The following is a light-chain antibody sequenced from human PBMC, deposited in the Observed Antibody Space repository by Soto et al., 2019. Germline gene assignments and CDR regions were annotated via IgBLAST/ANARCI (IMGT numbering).Light chain of an antibody. CDR3: CSYANIYIWV. CDR2: EAT. J-gene: IGLJ3*02. V-gene: IGLV2-23*01. Sequence: QSALSQPASVSGSPGQSITIPCTGSSSDVGNNNLVSWYQQHPGKAPKVMIYEATKRPSGVSNRFSGSKSGNTASLTISGLQAEDEADYYCCSYANIYIWVFGGGTKVTVL. CDR1: SSDVGNNNL.